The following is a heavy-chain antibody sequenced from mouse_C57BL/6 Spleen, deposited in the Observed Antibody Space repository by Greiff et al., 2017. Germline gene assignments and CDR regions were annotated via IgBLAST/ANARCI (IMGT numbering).Heavy chain of an antibody. J-gene: IGHJ2*01. CDR1: GFNIKDDY. V-gene: IGHV14-4*01. Sequence: EVQGVESGAELVRPGASVKLSCTASGFNIKDDYMHWVQQRPEQGLEWIGWIDPENGDTEYASKFQGKATITADTSSNTAYLQLSSLTSEDTAVYCCTKDFDYWGQGTTLTVSS. CDR3: TKDFDY. CDR2: IDPENGDT.